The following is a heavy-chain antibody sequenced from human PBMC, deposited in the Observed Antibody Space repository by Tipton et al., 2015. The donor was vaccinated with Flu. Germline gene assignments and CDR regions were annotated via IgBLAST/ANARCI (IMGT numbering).Heavy chain of an antibody. V-gene: IGHV3-23*01. Sequence: SLRLSCSAPGFTFSRYAMSWVRQAPGKGLEWVSAISGGGGTRYFADSVKGRFTISRDNVKNTLYLQMNSLRPEDTAIYYCAKVIPELVAGLDYWGQGTLVTVSS. CDR2: ISGGGGTR. CDR3: AKVIPELVAGLDY. J-gene: IGHJ4*02. D-gene: IGHD6-19*01. CDR1: GFTFSRYA.